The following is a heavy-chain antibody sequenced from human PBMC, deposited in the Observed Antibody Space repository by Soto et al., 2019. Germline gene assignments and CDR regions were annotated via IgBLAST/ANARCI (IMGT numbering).Heavy chain of an antibody. CDR3: ASGGGGGPAYYDFWSGYYTFDY. CDR1: GFTFDDYA. Sequence: PGGSLRLSCAASGFTFDDYAMHWVRQAPGKGLEWVAVISYDGSNKYYADSVKGRFTISRDNSKNTLYLQMNSLRAEDTAVYYCASGGGGGPAYYDFWSGYYTFDYWGQGTLVTVSS. V-gene: IGHV3-30-3*01. CDR2: ISYDGSNK. D-gene: IGHD3-3*01. J-gene: IGHJ4*02.